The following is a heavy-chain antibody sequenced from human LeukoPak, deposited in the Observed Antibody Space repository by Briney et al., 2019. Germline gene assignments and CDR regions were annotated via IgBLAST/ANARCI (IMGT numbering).Heavy chain of an antibody. CDR2: LYCDGDK. CDR1: GFLLSTNGVG. V-gene: IGHV2-5*02. D-gene: IGHD5-24*01. J-gene: IGHJ1*01. CDR3: AHRLRRDGWFWAH. Sequence: SGPTLVNPTQTLSLTCTFFGFLLSTNGVGVGWIRQPQGKTLERLALLYCDGDKAFSPSLKSRLAITKDTSKNPVVLRMTNMDPVDTATYYCAHRLRRDGWFWAHRGQGILVTVSS.